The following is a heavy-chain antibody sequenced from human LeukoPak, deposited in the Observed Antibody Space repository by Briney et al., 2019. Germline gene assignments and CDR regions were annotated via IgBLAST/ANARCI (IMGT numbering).Heavy chain of an antibody. V-gene: IGHV4-39*01. D-gene: IGHD1-26*01. CDR1: GGSISSSSYY. CDR3: ARHLGRDYFDY. J-gene: IGHJ4*02. CDR2: IYYSGST. Sequence: KTSETLSLTCTVSGGSISSSSYYWGWIRQPPGKGLEWIGSIYYSGSTYYNPSLKSRVTISVDTSKNQFSLKLSSMTAADTAVYYCARHLGRDYFDYWGQGTLVTVSS.